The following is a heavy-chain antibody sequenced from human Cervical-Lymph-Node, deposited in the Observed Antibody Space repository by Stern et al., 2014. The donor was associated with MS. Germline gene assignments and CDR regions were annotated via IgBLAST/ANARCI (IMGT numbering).Heavy chain of an antibody. D-gene: IGHD1-26*01. CDR2: ISHSGNT. CDR1: GGSISSSY. V-gene: IGHV4-4*08. Sequence: VQLVESGPGLLKPSETLSLTCSVSGGSISSSYWSWIRQPPGKGLEWIGYISHSGNTNYNPSLKSRVPIPVDPPKPHFPLGLPSVPAADTAVYFCARLGAAGGTAYWGQGTLVTVSS. J-gene: IGHJ4*02. CDR3: ARLGAAGGTAY.